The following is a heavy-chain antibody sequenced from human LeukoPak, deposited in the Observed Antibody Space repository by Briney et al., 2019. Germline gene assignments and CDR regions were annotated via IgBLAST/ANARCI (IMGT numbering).Heavy chain of an antibody. CDR3: ARRQYSSSWVDY. Sequence: SGALSLTCAVSGGSFSGYFWSWIRQPPGKGLEWIGEINHSGSTNYDPSLKSRVTISVDTSKTQFSLKLSSVTAADTAVYCWARRQYSSSWVDYWGQGTLVTVSS. CDR1: GGSFSGYF. CDR2: INHSGST. V-gene: IGHV4-34*01. D-gene: IGHD6-13*01. J-gene: IGHJ4*02.